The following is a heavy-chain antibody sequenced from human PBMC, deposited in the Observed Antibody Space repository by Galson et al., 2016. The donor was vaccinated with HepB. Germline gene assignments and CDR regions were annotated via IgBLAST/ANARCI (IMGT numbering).Heavy chain of an antibody. J-gene: IGHJ3*02. V-gene: IGHV3-48*02. CDR3: ARDREQWLVAHAFDI. CDR2: ISSGSSLI. Sequence: SLRLSCAASGLNFSTHSMNWVRQAPGKGLEWVSYISSGSSLIYYAGSVKGRFTISRDNAKNSLFLQMNSLRDEGSAVYYCARDREQWLVAHAFDIWGQGTMVTVSS. D-gene: IGHD6-19*01. CDR1: GLNFSTHS.